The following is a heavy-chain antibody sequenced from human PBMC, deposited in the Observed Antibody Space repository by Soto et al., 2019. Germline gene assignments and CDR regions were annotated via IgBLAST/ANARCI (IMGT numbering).Heavy chain of an antibody. CDR2: ISADNGNT. Sequence: QVQLVQSGAEVKKPGASVKVSCKASGYTFTSYGISWVRQAPGQGLEWRGWISADNGNTNYAQKLQGRVTMTTDTSASTAYMELRSLRSDDTAVYYCATVCSSTTCYPCNWFDPWGQGTLVTVSS. V-gene: IGHV1-18*01. D-gene: IGHD2-2*01. J-gene: IGHJ5*02. CDR1: GYTFTSYG. CDR3: ATVCSSTTCYPCNWFDP.